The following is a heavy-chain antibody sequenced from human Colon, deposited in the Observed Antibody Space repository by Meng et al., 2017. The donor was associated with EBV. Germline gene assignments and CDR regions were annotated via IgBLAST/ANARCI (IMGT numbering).Heavy chain of an antibody. CDR1: GVSISSNIR. D-gene: IGHD1-26*01. CDR2: IDDSGST. CDR3: ARGKQDAWELLAY. Sequence: QVQLQASGPGLVKPSGTPSLTCGVSGVSISSNIRWTWVRQPPGKGLEWIGDIDDSGSTNYNPSLNNRISISLDKSKNHFSLKVNSVTAADTAVYYCARGKQDAWELLAYWGQGALVTVSS. V-gene: IGHV4-4*02. J-gene: IGHJ4*02.